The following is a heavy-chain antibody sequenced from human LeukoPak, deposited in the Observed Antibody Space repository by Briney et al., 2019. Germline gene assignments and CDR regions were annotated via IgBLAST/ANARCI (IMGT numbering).Heavy chain of an antibody. V-gene: IGHV4-61*01. J-gene: IGHJ4*02. CDR2: VYYSGST. CDR1: GGSVSNGSYY. Sequence: SETLSLTCTVSGGSVSNGSYYWSWIRRPPGKGLEWIGYVYYSGSTNYNPSLKSRITIPVDTSKNQFSLKLSSVTAADTAVYYCARDLGYCSGGSCSDFDYWGQGTLVTVSS. CDR3: ARDLGYCSGGSCSDFDY. D-gene: IGHD2-15*01.